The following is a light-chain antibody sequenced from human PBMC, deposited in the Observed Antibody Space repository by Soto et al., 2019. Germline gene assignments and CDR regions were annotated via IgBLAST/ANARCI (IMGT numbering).Light chain of an antibody. CDR2: GAS. V-gene: IGKV3-15*01. J-gene: IGKJ3*01. CDR1: QSVSSN. Sequence: EIVMTQSPATLSVSPGESATLSCRASQSVSSNLAWFQQKPGRAPRLLIYGASTRATGIPARFSGSGSGTEFPLTIRSLQSEDFAFYYCQQSYTRAITFGPGTKVDVK. CDR3: QQSYTRAIT.